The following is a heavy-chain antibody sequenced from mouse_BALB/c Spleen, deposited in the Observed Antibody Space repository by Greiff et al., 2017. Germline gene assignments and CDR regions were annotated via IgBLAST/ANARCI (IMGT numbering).Heavy chain of an antibody. V-gene: IGHV1-5*01. Sequence: VQLQQPGAELVRPGASVKMSCKASGYTFTSYWMHWVKQRPGQGLEWIGAIYPGNSDTSYNQKFKGKAKLTAVTSTSTAYMELSSLTNEDSAVYYCTRWVLRTWFAYWGQGTLVTVSA. CDR3: TRWVLRTWFAY. CDR2: IYPGNSDT. CDR1: GYTFTSYW. J-gene: IGHJ3*01. D-gene: IGHD1-1*01.